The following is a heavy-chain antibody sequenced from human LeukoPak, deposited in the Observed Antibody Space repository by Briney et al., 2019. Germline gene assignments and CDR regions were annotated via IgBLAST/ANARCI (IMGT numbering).Heavy chain of an antibody. CDR3: ASSVGLSKGFDP. V-gene: IGHV1-46*01. J-gene: IGHJ5*02. CDR2: INPSGGST. CDR1: GYTLTRYF. Sequence: ASVKVSCKASGYTLTRYFIHWVRQAPGQGLEWMGIINPSGGSTSYAQKFQGRVTMTRDTSTSTVYMELSSLRSEDTAVYYCASSVGLSKGFDPWGQGTLVTVSS. D-gene: IGHD3-10*01.